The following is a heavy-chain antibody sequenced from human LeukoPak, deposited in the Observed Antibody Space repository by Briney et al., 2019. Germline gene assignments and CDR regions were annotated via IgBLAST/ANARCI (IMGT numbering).Heavy chain of an antibody. CDR3: ARLRGYSGYDSGYYYHYYMDV. Sequence: SETLSLTCTVSGGSISNTDYYWGWIRQPPGKGLEWIASIYYSGSTYYNPSLKSRVTISVDTPKNQFSLKLSSVTAADTTVYYCARLRGYSGYDSGYYYHYYMDVWGKGTTVTVSS. D-gene: IGHD5-12*01. CDR1: GGSISNTDYY. J-gene: IGHJ6*03. CDR2: IYYSGST. V-gene: IGHV4-39*01.